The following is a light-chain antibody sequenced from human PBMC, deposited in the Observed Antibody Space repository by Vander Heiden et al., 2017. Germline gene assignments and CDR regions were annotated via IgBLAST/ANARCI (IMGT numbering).Light chain of an antibody. Sequence: IQMTHSPSPLPAPGGDSGPIPCRASQRISNYLAWYQQKPGKVPKLLIYAASTLQSGVPSRFSGSGSGTDFTLPISSLQPEDVATYYCQKYNSAPRTFGPGTKVDIK. CDR2: AAS. CDR3: QKYNSAPRT. J-gene: IGKJ3*01. CDR1: QRISNY. V-gene: IGKV1-27*01.